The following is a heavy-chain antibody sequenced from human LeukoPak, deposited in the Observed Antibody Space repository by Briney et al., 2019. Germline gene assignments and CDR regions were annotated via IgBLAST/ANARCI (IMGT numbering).Heavy chain of an antibody. CDR1: GFTFSSYG. D-gene: IGHD6-13*01. J-gene: IGHJ4*02. CDR3: AKEEGDSSSWFSYFDY. Sequence: GGPLRLSCAASGFTFSSYGMPWVRQAPGKGLEWVAVISYDGSNKYYADSVKGRFTISRDNSKNTLYLQMNSLRAEDTAVYYCAKEEGDSSSWFSYFDYWGQGTLVTVSS. V-gene: IGHV3-30*18. CDR2: ISYDGSNK.